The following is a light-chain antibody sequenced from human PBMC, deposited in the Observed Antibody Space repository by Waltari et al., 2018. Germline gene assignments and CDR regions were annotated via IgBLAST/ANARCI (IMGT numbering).Light chain of an antibody. Sequence: DLTQPAPVPGSPGQSIPIPSTETTGDINNFTSFPLYQQQSGKAPRVIIYDVSNRPAGVSTRCAGSKAGNTASLTISGLQPEDDADYYCSSYTSNNNKLFGGGTRLTVL. V-gene: IGLV2-14*03. J-gene: IGLJ2*01. CDR1: TGDINNFTS. CDR2: DVS. CDR3: SSYTSNNNKL.